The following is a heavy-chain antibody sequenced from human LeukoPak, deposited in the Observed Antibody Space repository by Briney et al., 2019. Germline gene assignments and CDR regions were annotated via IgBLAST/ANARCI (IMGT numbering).Heavy chain of an antibody. CDR3: ARELGYCSGGSCYTRNHWFDP. J-gene: IGHJ5*02. Sequence: SETLSLTCAVYGGSFSGYYWSWIRQPPGKGLEWIGEINHSGSTNYNPSLKSRVTISVDTSKNQFSLKLCSVTAADTAVYYCARELGYCSGGSCYTRNHWFDPWGQGTLVTVSS. D-gene: IGHD2-15*01. V-gene: IGHV4-34*01. CDR1: GGSFSGYY. CDR2: INHSGST.